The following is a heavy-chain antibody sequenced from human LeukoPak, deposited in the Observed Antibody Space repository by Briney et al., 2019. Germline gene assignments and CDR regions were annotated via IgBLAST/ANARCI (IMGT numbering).Heavy chain of an antibody. D-gene: IGHD1-26*01. CDR3: ARDLRVGASNDAFDV. J-gene: IGHJ3*01. Sequence: PGGSLRLSCAASGFNFSIHSMNWVRQAPGKGLEWISYTSNTGRTFFYADSVKGRFTISRDNAKNSLYLQMNSLRDEDTAVYYCARDLRVGASNDAFDVWGQGTMVIVSS. CDR2: TSNTGRTF. CDR1: GFNFSIHS. V-gene: IGHV3-48*02.